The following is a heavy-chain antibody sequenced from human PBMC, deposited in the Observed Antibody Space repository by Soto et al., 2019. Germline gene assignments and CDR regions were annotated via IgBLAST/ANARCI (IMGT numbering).Heavy chain of an antibody. D-gene: IGHD1-26*01. J-gene: IGHJ6*02. CDR1: GGSVSQNYW. Sequence: TLSLTCTVSGGSVSQNYWWSWVRQSPGKGLEWIGKIYHSGSTNYSPSLKSRVTMSVDKSKNQFSLRLTSVTAADTAVYYCARTSEAPDYFYGMDVWGQGTTVTVSS. CDR2: IYHSGST. CDR3: ARTSEAPDYFYGMDV. V-gene: IGHV4-4*02.